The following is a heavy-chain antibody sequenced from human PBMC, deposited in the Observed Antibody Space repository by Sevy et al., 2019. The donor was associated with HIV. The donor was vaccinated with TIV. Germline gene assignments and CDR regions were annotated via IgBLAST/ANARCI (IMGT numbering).Heavy chain of an antibody. J-gene: IGHJ3*02. V-gene: IGHV3-30*02. CDR2: IRYDGSNK. Sequence: GGSLRLSCAASGFTFSSYGMLWVRQAPGKGLEWVAFIRYDGSNKYYADSVKGRFTISRDNSKNTLYLQMNSLRAEDTAVYYCAKDRGWQLDHANDAFDIWGQGTMVTVSS. D-gene: IGHD6-6*01. CDR1: GFTFSSYG. CDR3: AKDRGWQLDHANDAFDI.